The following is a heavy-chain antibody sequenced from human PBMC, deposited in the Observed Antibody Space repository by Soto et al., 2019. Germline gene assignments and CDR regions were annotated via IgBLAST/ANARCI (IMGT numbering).Heavy chain of an antibody. D-gene: IGHD4-17*01. Sequence: GGSLRLSCAASGFTFSSYDMHWVRQATGKGLEWVSAIGTAGDPYYPGSVKGRFTISRENAKNSLYLQMDSLRAGDTAAYYCARGSPITVTGDYYYGMDVWGQGTTVTVSS. V-gene: IGHV3-13*05. CDR1: GFTFSSYD. CDR3: ARGSPITVTGDYYYGMDV. J-gene: IGHJ6*02. CDR2: IGTAGDP.